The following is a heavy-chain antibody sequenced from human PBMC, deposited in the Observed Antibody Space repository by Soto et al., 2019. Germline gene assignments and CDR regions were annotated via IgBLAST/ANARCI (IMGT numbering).Heavy chain of an antibody. CDR1: GFTFSSYG. J-gene: IGHJ6*03. D-gene: IGHD5-12*01. CDR3: ARAAGFGYGRHMDV. V-gene: IGHV3-33*01. CDR2: IWYAGSNK. Sequence: QVPLVESGGGVVQPGRSLRLSCAASGFTFSSYGLHWVRQAPGKGLEWVAVIWYAGSNKYYADSVKGRLTISRDNSKNTLYLQMNSLRAEDTAVYYCARAAGFGYGRHMDVWGKGTTVTVSS.